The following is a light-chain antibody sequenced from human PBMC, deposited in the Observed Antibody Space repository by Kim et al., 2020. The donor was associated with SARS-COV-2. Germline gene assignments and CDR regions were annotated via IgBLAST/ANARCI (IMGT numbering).Light chain of an antibody. CDR1: ALANKY. V-gene: IGLV3-27*01. Sequence: YELTQPSSVSVSPGQTAWITCSGDALANKYVRWFQQKPGQAPVVVIYKDSERPSGIPERFSGSSSGTTVTLTISRAQVEDEADYYCYSAADNNLRVFGGGTQLTVL. CDR2: KDS. CDR3: YSAADNNLRV. J-gene: IGLJ2*01.